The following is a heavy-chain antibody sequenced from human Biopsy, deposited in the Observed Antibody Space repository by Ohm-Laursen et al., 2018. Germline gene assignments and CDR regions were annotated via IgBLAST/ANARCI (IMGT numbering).Heavy chain of an antibody. CDR1: GFSFTSYT. D-gene: IGHD3-10*01. CDR2: ITSRSGYK. J-gene: IGHJ6*02. Sequence: SLRLSCSATGFSFTSYTMNWVRQVPGKGLEWVSSITSRSGYKYYADPVKGRFTISRDNAKNSLYLQMNSLRAEDTAVYFCASLGLVWFGELLSVPFGMDVWGQGTTVTVSS. CDR3: ASLGLVWFGELLSVPFGMDV. V-gene: IGHV3-21*01.